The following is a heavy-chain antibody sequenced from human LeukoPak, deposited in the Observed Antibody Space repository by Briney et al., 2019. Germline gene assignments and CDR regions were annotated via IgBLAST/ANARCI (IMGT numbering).Heavy chain of an antibody. D-gene: IGHD5-18*01. V-gene: IGHV4-34*01. CDR3: ARSRGYSYGPRPFDY. Sequence: SETLSLTCAVYGGSFSGYYWSWIRRPPGKGLEWIGEINHSGSTNYNPSLKSRVTISVDTSKNQFSLKLSSVTAADTAVYYCARSRGYSYGPRPFDYWGQGTLVTVSS. CDR2: INHSGST. CDR1: GGSFSGYY. J-gene: IGHJ4*02.